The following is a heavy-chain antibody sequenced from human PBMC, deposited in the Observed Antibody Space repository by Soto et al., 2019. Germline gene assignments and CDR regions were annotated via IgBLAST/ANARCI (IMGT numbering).Heavy chain of an antibody. V-gene: IGHV4-39*01. CDR1: GGSISSSSYY. J-gene: IGHJ5*02. D-gene: IGHD3-22*01. CDR2: IYYSGST. CDR3: ARQYYYDSSGS. Sequence: PSETLSLTCTVSGGSISSSSYYWCWIRQPPGKGLEWIGSIYYSGSTYYNPSLKSRVTISVDTSKNQFSLKLSSVTAADTAVYYCARQYYYDSSGSWGQGTLVTVSS.